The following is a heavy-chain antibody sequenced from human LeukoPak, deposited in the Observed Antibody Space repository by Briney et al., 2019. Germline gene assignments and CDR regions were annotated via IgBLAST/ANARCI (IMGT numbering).Heavy chain of an antibody. J-gene: IGHJ6*02. D-gene: IGHD3-16*02. Sequence: SETLSLTFTVSGGSISSYYWSWIRQPPGKGLEWIGYIYYSGSTNYNPSLKSRVTISVDTSKNQFSLKLSSVTAADTAVYYCARMITFGGVIPSYGMDVWGQGTTVTVSS. CDR1: GGSISSYY. CDR2: IYYSGST. CDR3: ARMITFGGVIPSYGMDV. V-gene: IGHV4-59*01.